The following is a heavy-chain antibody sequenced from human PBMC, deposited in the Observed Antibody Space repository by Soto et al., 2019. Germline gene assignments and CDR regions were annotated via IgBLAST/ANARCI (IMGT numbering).Heavy chain of an antibody. CDR2: IYYSGTT. V-gene: IGHV4-31*03. J-gene: IGHJ4*02. CDR1: GGSISSEGYY. Sequence: SETLSLTCTVSGGSISSEGYYWSWFRQLPGKGLEWIGDIYYSGTTYHNPSLRSRLTISGDASKNQFSLKLSSVTAADTALYYCARGRGYSYGPYYFDYWGQGTLVTVSS. D-gene: IGHD5-18*01. CDR3: ARGRGYSYGPYYFDY.